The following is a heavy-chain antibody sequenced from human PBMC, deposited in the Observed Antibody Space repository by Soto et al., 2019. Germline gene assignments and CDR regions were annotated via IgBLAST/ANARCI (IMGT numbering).Heavy chain of an antibody. V-gene: IGHV6-1*01. J-gene: IGHJ6*02. CDR1: GDSVSSNSAA. Sequence: SQTLSLPCAISGDSVSSNSAAWNWIRQSPSRGLEWLGRTYYRSKWYNDYAVSVKSRITINPDTSKNQFSLQLNSVTPEDTAVYYCARDRDSSSGGRYGMDVWGQGTTVTVSS. D-gene: IGHD6-13*01. CDR2: TYYRSKWYN. CDR3: ARDRDSSSGGRYGMDV.